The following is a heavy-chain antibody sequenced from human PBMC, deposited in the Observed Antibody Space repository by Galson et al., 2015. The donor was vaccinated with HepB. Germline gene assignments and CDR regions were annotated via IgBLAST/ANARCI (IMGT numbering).Heavy chain of an antibody. J-gene: IGHJ6*03. D-gene: IGHD4-17*01. CDR2: IISMFGTT. V-gene: IGHV1-69*13. Sequence: SVKVSCKASGGTFSNYAISWVRQAPGQGLEWMGGIISMFGTTDYAQKFQGRVTITADESTSTAYMELSSLRSEDTAVYCCAGDISSRIDYGDYTDYYYYYYMDLWGKGTTVTVSS. CDR1: GGTFSNYA. CDR3: AGDISSRIDYGDYTDYYYYYYMDL.